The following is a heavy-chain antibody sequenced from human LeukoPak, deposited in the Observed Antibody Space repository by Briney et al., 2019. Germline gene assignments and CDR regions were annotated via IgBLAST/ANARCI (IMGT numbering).Heavy chain of an antibody. V-gene: IGHV3-48*03. CDR1: GFTFSTYE. J-gene: IGHJ5*02. Sequence: GGSLRLSCAASGFTFSTYEMNWVRQAPGKGLEWVSYISTSSRTIYYADSVKGRFTISRDNAKNSLYLQMNSLKAEDTAVYYCARESPDYGDYFVGPFDPWGQGTLVTVSS. CDR2: ISTSSRTI. CDR3: ARESPDYGDYFVGPFDP. D-gene: IGHD4-17*01.